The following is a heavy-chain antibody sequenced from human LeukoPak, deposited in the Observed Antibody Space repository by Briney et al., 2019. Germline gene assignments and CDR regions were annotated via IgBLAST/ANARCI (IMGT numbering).Heavy chain of an antibody. CDR3: ARDRWAAARGGMDV. V-gene: IGHV4-4*07. J-gene: IGHJ6*02. CDR2: IYTSGGT. D-gene: IGHD6-6*01. CDR1: GGSISSYY. Sequence: SETLSLTCTVSGGSISSYYWSWIRQPAGKGLEWIGRIYTSGGTNYNPSLKSRVTMSVDTSKNQFSLKLSSVTAADTAVYYCARDRWAAARGGMDVWGQGTTVTVSS.